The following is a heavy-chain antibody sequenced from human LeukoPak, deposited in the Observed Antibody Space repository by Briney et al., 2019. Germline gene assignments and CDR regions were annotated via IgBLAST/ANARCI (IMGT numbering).Heavy chain of an antibody. V-gene: IGHV4-61*02. CDR3: ARSYYDIYFDY. J-gene: IGHJ4*02. Sequence: PSQTLSLTCTVSGGSISSGSYYWSWIRQPAGKGLEWIGRIYTSGSTNYNPSLKSRVTISVDTSKNQFSLKLSSVTAADTAVYYCARSYYDIYFDYWGQGTLVTVSS. D-gene: IGHD3-9*01. CDR1: GGSISSGSYY. CDR2: IYTSGST.